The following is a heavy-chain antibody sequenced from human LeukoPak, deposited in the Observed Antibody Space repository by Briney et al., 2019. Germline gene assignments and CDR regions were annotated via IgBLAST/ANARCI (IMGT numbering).Heavy chain of an antibody. J-gene: IGHJ4*02. V-gene: IGHV3-23*01. CDR3: AKGVYYYDSSGYYYTYYFDY. D-gene: IGHD3-22*01. CDR2: ISGSGGST. Sequence: GGSLRLSCAASGFTFSSYGMHWVRQAPGKGLEWVSAISGSGGSTYYADSVKGRFTISRDNSKNTLYLQMNSLRAEDTAVYYCAKGVYYYDSSGYYYTYYFDYWGQGTLVTVSS. CDR1: GFTFSSYG.